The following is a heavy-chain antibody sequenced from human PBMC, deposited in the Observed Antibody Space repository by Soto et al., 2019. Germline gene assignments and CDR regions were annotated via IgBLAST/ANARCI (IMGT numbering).Heavy chain of an antibody. D-gene: IGHD3-22*01. Sequence: SVKVSCKASGGTFSRYTITWVRQAPGQGLEWMGGITPMFGTPNYAQKFQGRVTITADESTSTAYMELSSLRSEDMAMYYCARDGTLYDSSAYYYLYWGQGTLVTVSS. CDR1: GGTFSRYT. J-gene: IGHJ4*02. V-gene: IGHV1-69*13. CDR3: ARDGTLYDSSAYYYLY. CDR2: ITPMFGTP.